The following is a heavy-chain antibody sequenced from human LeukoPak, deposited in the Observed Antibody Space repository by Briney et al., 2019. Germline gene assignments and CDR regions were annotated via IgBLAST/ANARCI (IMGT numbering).Heavy chain of an antibody. CDR1: GFTFSSYA. V-gene: IGHV3-33*08. CDR2: IWYDGSNK. Sequence: GRSLRLSCAASGFTFSSYAMHWVRQAPGKGLEWVAVIWYDGSNKYYADSVKGRFTISRDNSKNTLYLQMNSLRAEDTAVYYCARELSAYPGAFDIWGQGTMVTVSS. CDR3: ARELSAYPGAFDI. D-gene: IGHD3-16*01. J-gene: IGHJ3*02.